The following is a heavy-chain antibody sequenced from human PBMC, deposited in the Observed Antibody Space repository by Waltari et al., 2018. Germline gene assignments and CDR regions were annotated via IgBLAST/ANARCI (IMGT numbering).Heavy chain of an antibody. CDR1: GGSISSHY. Sequence: QVQLQESGPGLVKPSETLSLTCTVSGGSISSHYWSWIRQPPGKGLEWIGYIYYSGSTNYNPSLKSRVTISVDTSKNQFSLNLSSVTAADTAVYYCARGHAVTIDYWGQGTLVTVSS. CDR2: IYYSGST. J-gene: IGHJ4*02. CDR3: ARGHAVTIDY. V-gene: IGHV4-59*11. D-gene: IGHD4-17*01.